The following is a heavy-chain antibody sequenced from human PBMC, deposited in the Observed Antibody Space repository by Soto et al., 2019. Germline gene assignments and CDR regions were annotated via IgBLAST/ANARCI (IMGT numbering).Heavy chain of an antibody. CDR1: GYTFTGYY. Sequence: QVQLVQSGAEVKKPGASVKVSCKASGYTFTGYYMHWVRQAPGQGLEWLGWINPNSGGTNYAQKWQGWVTMTRDTSISTAYMELSRLRSDDTAVYYCARDAGGDEAPMDYWGQGTLVTVSS. CDR3: ARDAGGDEAPMDY. V-gene: IGHV1-2*04. D-gene: IGHD1-26*01. CDR2: INPNSGGT. J-gene: IGHJ4*02.